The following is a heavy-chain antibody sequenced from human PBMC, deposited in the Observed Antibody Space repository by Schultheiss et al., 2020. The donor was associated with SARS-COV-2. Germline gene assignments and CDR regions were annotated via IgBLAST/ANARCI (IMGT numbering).Heavy chain of an antibody. CDR1: GFTFSSYS. CDR2: ISSSSSYI. J-gene: IGHJ4*02. D-gene: IGHD5-18*01. Sequence: GGSLRLSCSASGFTFSSYSMNWVRQAPGKGLEWVSSISSSSSYIYYADSVKGRFTISRDNSKNTLYLQMNSLRAEDTAVYYCAKDGDTTMAAYFDYWVQGTLVTVSS. CDR3: AKDGDTTMAAYFDY. V-gene: IGHV3-21*01.